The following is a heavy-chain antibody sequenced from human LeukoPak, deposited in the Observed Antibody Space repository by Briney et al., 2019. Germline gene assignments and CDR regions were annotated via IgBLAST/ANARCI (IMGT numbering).Heavy chain of an antibody. V-gene: IGHV3-30*18. CDR3: VKELDSSGYFDF. D-gene: IGHD3-22*01. Sequence: GGSLRLSCAASGFTFSVYGMHWVRQAPGRGLEWVAVISYDGTNKYYADSVKGRFTISRDNSKNTLYLQMNSLRAEDTAVYYCVKELDSSGYFDFWGQGTLVTVSS. CDR1: GFTFSVYG. CDR2: ISYDGTNK. J-gene: IGHJ4*02.